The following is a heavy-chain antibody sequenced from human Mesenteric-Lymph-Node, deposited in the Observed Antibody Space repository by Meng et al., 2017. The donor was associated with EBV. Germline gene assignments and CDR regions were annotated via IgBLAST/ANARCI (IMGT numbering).Heavy chain of an antibody. CDR2: MNPNIGNT. CDR1: GYTFTTYD. J-gene: IGHJ4*02. Sequence: QVQLFPSGAEVTNPGASVKVSCQASGYTFTTYDLNCVRPATGQGLEWMGWMNPNIGNTGYAQKFQGRVSMTRDTSISTAYMELSSLKIEDAAVYYCCTHDPSDYWGQGTLVTVSS. V-gene: IGHV1-8*01. D-gene: IGHD1-1*01. CDR3: CTHDPSDY.